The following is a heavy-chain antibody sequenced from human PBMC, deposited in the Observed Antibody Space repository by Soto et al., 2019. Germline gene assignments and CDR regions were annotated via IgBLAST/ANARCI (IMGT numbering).Heavy chain of an antibody. J-gene: IGHJ4*02. CDR2: INLDGSDK. V-gene: IGHV3-7*03. D-gene: IGHD3-9*01. CDR1: GIDFSHFW. CDR3: VRDGEGVNWVLLDY. Sequence: ESGGALVQPGGSLRLSCGASGIDFSHFWMTWVRQAPGQGLEWVATINLDGSDKYIADSVKGRFTIFRDNDNTSVYLHMKRLPADDTAMYFWVRDGEGVNWVLLDYCCQGALVTVSS.